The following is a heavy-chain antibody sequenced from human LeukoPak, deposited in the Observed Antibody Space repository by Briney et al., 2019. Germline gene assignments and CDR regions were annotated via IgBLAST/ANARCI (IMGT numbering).Heavy chain of an antibody. J-gene: IGHJ4*02. D-gene: IGHD7-27*01. CDR1: GGTFSSYA. CDR3: ARDIDSGDSCY. Sequence: SVKVSCKASGGTFSSYAISWVRQAPGQGLEWMGRIIPILGIANYAQKFQGRVTITADKSTSTAYMELSSLRSEDTAVYYCARDIDSGDSCYWGQGTLVTVSS. CDR2: IIPILGIA. V-gene: IGHV1-69*04.